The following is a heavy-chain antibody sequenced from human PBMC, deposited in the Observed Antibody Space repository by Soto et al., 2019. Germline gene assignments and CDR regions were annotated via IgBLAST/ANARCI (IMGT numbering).Heavy chain of an antibody. CDR1: GATFSSYA. CDR3: ARGHRHSYYYGMDV. J-gene: IGHJ6*02. Sequence: GASVKVSCKASGATFSSYAISWVRQAPGQGLEWMGGIIPIFGTANYAQKFQGRVTITADESTSTAYMELSSLRSEDTAVYYCARGHRHSYYYGMDVWGQGTTVTVSS. V-gene: IGHV1-69*13. CDR2: IIPIFGTA.